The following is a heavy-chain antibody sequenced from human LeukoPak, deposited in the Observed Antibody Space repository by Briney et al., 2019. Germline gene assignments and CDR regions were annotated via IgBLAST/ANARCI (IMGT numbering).Heavy chain of an antibody. J-gene: IGHJ4*02. Sequence: SVKVSCKASGGTFSSYAISWVRQAPGQGLEWMGRIIPIFGTANYAQKFRGRVTITTDESTSTAYMELSSLRSEDTAVYYCARDRSGYSYGEPLDHWGQGTLVIVSS. CDR3: ARDRSGYSYGEPLDH. V-gene: IGHV1-69*05. D-gene: IGHD5-18*01. CDR1: GGTFSSYA. CDR2: IIPIFGTA.